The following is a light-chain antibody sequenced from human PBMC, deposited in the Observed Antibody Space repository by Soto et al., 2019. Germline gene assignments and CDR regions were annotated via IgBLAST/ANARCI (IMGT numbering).Light chain of an antibody. Sequence: EIVLTQSPATLSLSPGEPATLSCRASQSVSGYIGWYQQKPGQAHRLLIYDAYTRATRIPSRFSGSGSGTEFTLTISSLQSEDFAVYYCKQYDNWPRTFGQGTKVDIK. V-gene: IGKV3-15*01. J-gene: IGKJ1*01. CDR1: QSVSGY. CDR3: KQYDNWPRT. CDR2: DAY.